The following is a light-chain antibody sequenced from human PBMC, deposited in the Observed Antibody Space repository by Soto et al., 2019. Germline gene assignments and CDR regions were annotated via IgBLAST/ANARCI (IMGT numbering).Light chain of an antibody. CDR3: AAWDDSLRGLCV. CDR1: SSNIGSNY. J-gene: IGLJ2*01. CDR2: RNN. Sequence: QSALTQPPSASGTPGQRVIISCSGSSSNIGSNYVYWYQQLPGTAPKLLIDRNNQRPSGVPDRFSGSKSDTSASLAISGLRSEDEGAYCCAAWDDSLRGLCVFGGGTKVTVL. V-gene: IGLV1-47*01.